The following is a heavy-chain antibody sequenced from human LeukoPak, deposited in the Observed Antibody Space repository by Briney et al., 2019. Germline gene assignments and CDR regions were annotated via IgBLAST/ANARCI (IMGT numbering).Heavy chain of an antibody. D-gene: IGHD3-22*01. CDR2: IYYSGST. V-gene: IGHV4-39*07. Sequence: PSETLSLTCAVSGGSISSSSYYWGWIRQPPGKGLEWIGSIYYSGSTYYNPSLKSRVTISVDTSKNQFSLKLRSVTAADTAVYYCARVSAFYYDSNEYWFDPWGLGTLVTVSS. CDR1: GGSISSSSYY. J-gene: IGHJ5*02. CDR3: ARVSAFYYDSNEYWFDP.